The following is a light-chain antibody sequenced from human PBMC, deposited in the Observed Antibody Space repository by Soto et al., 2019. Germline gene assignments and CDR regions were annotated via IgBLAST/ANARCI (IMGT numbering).Light chain of an antibody. CDR1: QSVSSY. CDR2: GAS. V-gene: IGKV3-20*01. J-gene: IGKJ1*01. CDR3: QQYGSSGT. Sequence: ENMLTQSPATLSLSTGERATLSCRASQSVSSYLAWYRQKPGQAPRLLIYGASNRATGIPDRFSGSGSGTDFTLTISRLEPEDFAEYYCQQYGSSGTFGQGTKVDIK.